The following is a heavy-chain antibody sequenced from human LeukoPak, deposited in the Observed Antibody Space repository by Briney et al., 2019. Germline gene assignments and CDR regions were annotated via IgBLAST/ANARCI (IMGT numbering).Heavy chain of an antibody. J-gene: IGHJ3*02. Sequence: GGSLRLSCAASGFTVSNNYMSWVRQAPGKGLEWVSVIYSGGSTYSADSVKGRFTISRDNSKNTLYLQMNSLRAEDTAVYYCAKIGVLDYYDSSGQNFDIWGQGTMVTVSS. CDR2: IYSGGST. V-gene: IGHV3-53*05. CDR3: AKIGVLDYYDSSGQNFDI. D-gene: IGHD3-22*01. CDR1: GFTVSNNY.